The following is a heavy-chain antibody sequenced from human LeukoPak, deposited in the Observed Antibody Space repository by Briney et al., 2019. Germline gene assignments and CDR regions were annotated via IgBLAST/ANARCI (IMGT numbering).Heavy chain of an antibody. Sequence: GGSLRLSCAPSGFTFSSYGMHWVRQAPGKGLEWVVVIWYDGSNKYYADSVKGRFTISRDNSKNTLYLQMNSLRAEDTAVYYCAKEGVASSFDYWGQGTLVTVSS. J-gene: IGHJ4*02. CDR2: IWYDGSNK. CDR1: GFTFSSYG. V-gene: IGHV3-33*06. D-gene: IGHD2-15*01. CDR3: AKEGVASSFDY.